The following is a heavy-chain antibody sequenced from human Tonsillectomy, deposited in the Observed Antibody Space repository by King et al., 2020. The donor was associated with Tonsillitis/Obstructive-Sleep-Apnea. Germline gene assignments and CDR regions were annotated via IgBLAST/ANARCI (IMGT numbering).Heavy chain of an antibody. D-gene: IGHD5-18*01. J-gene: IGHJ4*02. CDR3: AREQGGRYSYGYNS. Sequence: VQLVESGGGLVQPGGSLRLSCAASGFTVSSNYMSWVRQAPGKGLEWVSVIYSGGSTYYADSVKGRFTISRDNSKNTLYLQMNSLRAEDTAVYYCAREQGGRYSYGYNSWGQGPLATVSS. CDR1: GFTVSSNY. CDR2: IYSGGST. V-gene: IGHV3-66*01.